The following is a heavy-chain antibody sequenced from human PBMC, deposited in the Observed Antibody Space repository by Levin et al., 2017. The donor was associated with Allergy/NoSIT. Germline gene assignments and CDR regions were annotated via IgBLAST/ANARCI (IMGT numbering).Heavy chain of an antibody. CDR1: GFTFSSYA. CDR2: ISGSGGST. D-gene: IGHD6-19*01. CDR3: AKDLETWQWLVLGAFDS. Sequence: PGGSLRLSCAASGFTFSSYAMSWVRQAPGKGLEWVSAISGSGGSTYYADSVKGRFTISRDNSKNTLYLQMNSLRAEDTAVYYCAKDLETWQWLVLGAFDSWGQGTMVTVSS. J-gene: IGHJ3*02. V-gene: IGHV3-23*01.